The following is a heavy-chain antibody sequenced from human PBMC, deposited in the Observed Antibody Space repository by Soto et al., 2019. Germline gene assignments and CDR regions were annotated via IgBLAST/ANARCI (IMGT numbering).Heavy chain of an antibody. D-gene: IGHD3-3*01. CDR3: ARNPGTRFLEWLLDY. J-gene: IGHJ4*02. CDR1: GGTFSSYA. V-gene: IGHV1-69*13. Sequence: VKVSCKASGGTFSSYAISWVRQAPGQGLEWMGGIIPIFGTANYAQKLQGRVTITADESTSTAYMELSSLRSEDTAVYYCARNPGTRFLEWLLDYWGQGTLVTVSS. CDR2: IIPIFGTA.